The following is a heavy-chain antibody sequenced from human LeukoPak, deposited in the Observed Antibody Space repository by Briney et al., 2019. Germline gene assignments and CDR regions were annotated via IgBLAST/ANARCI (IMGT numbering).Heavy chain of an antibody. CDR1: GGSISSSNW. CDR2: IYHSGST. CDR3: ARHSGYSSSRHFDY. Sequence: SGTLSLTCAVSGGSISSSNWWSWVRQPPGKGLEWIGEIYHSGSTNYNSSLKSRVTISVDTSKNQFSLKLSSVTAADTAVYYCARHSGYSSSRHFDYWGQGTLVTVSS. D-gene: IGHD6-13*01. J-gene: IGHJ4*02. V-gene: IGHV4-4*02.